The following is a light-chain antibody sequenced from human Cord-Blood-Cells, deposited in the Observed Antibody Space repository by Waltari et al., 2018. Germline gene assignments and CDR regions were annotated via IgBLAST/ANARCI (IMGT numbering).Light chain of an antibody. Sequence: QSVLTQPPSASGTPGQRVTIYCSGSSPNLGSNYVSWYQQLPGTAPKLLIYRNNQRPSGVPDRFSGSKSGTSASLAISGLRSEDEVDYYCAAWDDSLSGPVFGGGTKLTVL. J-gene: IGLJ2*01. CDR3: AAWDDSLSGPV. CDR1: SPNLGSNY. V-gene: IGLV1-47*01. CDR2: RNN.